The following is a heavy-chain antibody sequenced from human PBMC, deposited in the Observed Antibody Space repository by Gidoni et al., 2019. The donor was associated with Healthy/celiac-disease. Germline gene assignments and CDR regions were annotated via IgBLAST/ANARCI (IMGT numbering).Heavy chain of an antibody. J-gene: IGHJ4*02. V-gene: IGHV3-30*18. D-gene: IGHD3-22*01. CDR2: IAYNGSNK. CDR1: GCTFSSYG. Sequence: QVQLVEAGGGVVQPGRSLRLSCAASGCTFSSYGMHWVRQAPGKGLEWVAVIAYNGSNKYYADSVKGRFTISRDNSKNTLYLQMNSLRAEDTAVYYCAKSRQTYYYDSSGYWGLLDYWGQGTLVTVSS. CDR3: AKSRQTYYYDSSGYWGLLDY.